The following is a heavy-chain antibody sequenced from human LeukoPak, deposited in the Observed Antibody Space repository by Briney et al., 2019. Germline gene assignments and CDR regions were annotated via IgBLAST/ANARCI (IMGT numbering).Heavy chain of an antibody. D-gene: IGHD6-19*01. J-gene: IGHJ4*02. CDR1: GFTVSSNY. V-gene: IGHV3-53*01. CDR2: IYSGGST. Sequence: GGSLRLSCAASGFTVSSNYMSWVRQAPGKGLKWVSVIYSGGSTYYADSVKGRFTISIDNSKNTLYLQMNSLSAEDTAVYYCAREGYSSGWYRLWGQGTLVTVSS. CDR3: AREGYSSGWYRL.